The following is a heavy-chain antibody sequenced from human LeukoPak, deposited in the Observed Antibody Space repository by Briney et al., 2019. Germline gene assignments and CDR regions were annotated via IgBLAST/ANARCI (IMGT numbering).Heavy chain of an antibody. V-gene: IGHV4-39*07. Sequence: SDTLSLTCTVSGGSISITSYYWGWIRQPPGKGLEWIGSMYSSGSTYYKPSLKSRVTISVDTSKNQFSLKLSSVTAADTAVYYCARGPPDCSSTSCYAFDAFDFWGRGTMVTVSS. CDR1: GGSISITSYY. CDR2: MYSSGST. CDR3: ARGPPDCSSTSCYAFDAFDF. D-gene: IGHD2-2*01. J-gene: IGHJ3*01.